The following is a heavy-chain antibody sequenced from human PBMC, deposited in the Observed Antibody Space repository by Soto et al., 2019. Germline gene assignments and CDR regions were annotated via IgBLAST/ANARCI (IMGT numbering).Heavy chain of an antibody. Sequence: GGSLRLSCAASGFTFSTYTMHWVRQAPGKGLDWVALISYDGIDKSYADSVKGRFTISRDNSKNTPYLQMNGLRPDDTAVYYCTAPGHTSVLYYFDYWGQGALVTVSS. CDR2: ISYDGIDK. D-gene: IGHD3-16*01. CDR1: GFTFSTYT. CDR3: TAPGHTSVLYYFDY. J-gene: IGHJ4*02. V-gene: IGHV3-30-3*01.